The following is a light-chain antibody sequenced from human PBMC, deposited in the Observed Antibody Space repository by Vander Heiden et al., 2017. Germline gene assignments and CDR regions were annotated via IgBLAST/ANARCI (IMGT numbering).Light chain of an antibody. CDR2: AAS. Sequence: DIQMTQSPSSLSASVGDRVTITCRASQSISSYLNWYHQKPGKAPNLLIYAASSLQSGVPSRFSGSGSGTEFTLTISSPQPEDFASYYCQQSYSTPRTFGQGTKVEIK. CDR3: QQSYSTPRT. V-gene: IGKV1-39*01. CDR1: QSISSY. J-gene: IGKJ1*01.